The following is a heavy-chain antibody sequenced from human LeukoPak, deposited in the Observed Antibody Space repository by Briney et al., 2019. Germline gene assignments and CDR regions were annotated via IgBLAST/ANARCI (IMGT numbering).Heavy chain of an antibody. CDR1: GFIFRNYG. J-gene: IGHJ4*02. CDR3: ARLSSGWPNADY. V-gene: IGHV3-21*01. D-gene: IGHD6-19*01. Sequence: GGSLRLSCTASGFIFRNYGMNWVRQAPGKGQEWVSSISSSGTYIYYADSLKGRFTVSRDNAKNSLYLQMHSLRAEDTAVYYCARLSSGWPNADYWGQGTLVTVSS. CDR2: ISSSGTYI.